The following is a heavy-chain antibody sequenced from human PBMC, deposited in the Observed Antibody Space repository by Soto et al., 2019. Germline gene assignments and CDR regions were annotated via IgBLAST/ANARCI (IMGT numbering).Heavy chain of an antibody. CDR3: AKLRASGSYDGFDI. V-gene: IGHV3-23*01. CDR1: GFNFVGYA. CDR2: VSGSGGGT. D-gene: IGHD3-10*01. Sequence: GGSLRLSCAASGFNFVGYARRWVRKAPGKGLEWVSVVSGSGGGTYYADSVKGRFTISRDNSKNTLYLQMNSLRAEDTAVYYCAKLRASGSYDGFDIWGQGTMVTVSS. J-gene: IGHJ3*02.